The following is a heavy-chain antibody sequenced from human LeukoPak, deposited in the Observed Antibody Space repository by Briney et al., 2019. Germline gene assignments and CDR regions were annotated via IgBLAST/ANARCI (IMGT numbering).Heavy chain of an antibody. J-gene: IGHJ4*02. CDR2: IWYDGSNK. CDR1: GFTFSSYG. V-gene: IGHV3-33*01. D-gene: IGHD5-18*01. Sequence: PGGSLRLSCAASGFTFSSYGMHWVRQAPGKGLEWVAVIWYDGSNKYYADSVKGRFTISRDNSKNTLYLQMNSLRAEDTAVYYCARVDRGYSYGSPDYWGQGTLVTVSS. CDR3: ARVDRGYSYGSPDY.